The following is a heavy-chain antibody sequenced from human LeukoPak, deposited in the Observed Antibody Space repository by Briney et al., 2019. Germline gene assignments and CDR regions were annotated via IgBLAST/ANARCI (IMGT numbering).Heavy chain of an antibody. CDR2: IYSGGDT. D-gene: IGHD3-3*01. J-gene: IGHJ4*02. CDR3: ARGFFNFDY. Sequence: GGSLRLSCAASGFSVSGYYLSWVRQAPGKGLEWVSVIYSGGDTSYVDSVKGRFTISRDNSKNTVHLQMNSLRPEDTAVYYCARGFFNFDYWGQGILVIVSS. CDR1: GFSVSGYY. V-gene: IGHV3-66*02.